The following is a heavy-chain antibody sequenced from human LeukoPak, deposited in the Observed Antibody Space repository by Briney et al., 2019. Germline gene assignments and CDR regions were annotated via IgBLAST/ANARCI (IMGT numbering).Heavy chain of an antibody. CDR3: AKDHADDPRVYYYYYMDV. V-gene: IGHV3-30*02. Sequence: PGGSLRLSCAASGFTFSSYGMHWVRQAPGKGLEWEAFIRYDGSNKYYADSEKGRFTISRDNSKNTLYLQMNSLRAEDTAVYYCAKDHADDPRVYYYYYMDVWGKGTTVTISS. D-gene: IGHD1-1*01. J-gene: IGHJ6*03. CDR2: IRYDGSNK. CDR1: GFTFSSYG.